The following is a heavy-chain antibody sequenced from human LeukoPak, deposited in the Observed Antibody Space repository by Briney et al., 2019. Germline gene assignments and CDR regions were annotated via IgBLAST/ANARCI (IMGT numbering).Heavy chain of an antibody. V-gene: IGHV3-30-3*01. CDR3: ARPGYYDILTGPLNGAFDI. Sequence: GGSLRLSCTASGFTFSDHYMHWVRQAPGKGLEWVAVISYDGSNKYYADSVKGRFTISRDNSKNTLYLQMNSLRAEDTAVYYCARPGYYDILTGPLNGAFDIWGQGTMVTVSS. CDR1: GFTFSDHY. CDR2: ISYDGSNK. D-gene: IGHD3-9*01. J-gene: IGHJ3*02.